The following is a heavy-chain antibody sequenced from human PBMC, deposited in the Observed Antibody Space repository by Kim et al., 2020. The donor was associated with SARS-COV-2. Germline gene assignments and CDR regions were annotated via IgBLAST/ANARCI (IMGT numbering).Heavy chain of an antibody. CDR3: VRASSTVPNLFED. J-gene: IGHJ4*02. CDR2: INGDGSST. Sequence: GGSLRLSCAASGFTFSSSWMHWVRQAPGKGLLWVSRINGDGSSTNYADSVKGRFTISRDNAKNTLYLQMNSLRAEDTAVFYCVRASSTVPNLFEDWGQGTRLTVPS. V-gene: IGHV3-74*01. CDR1: GFTFSSSW. D-gene: IGHD4-17*01.